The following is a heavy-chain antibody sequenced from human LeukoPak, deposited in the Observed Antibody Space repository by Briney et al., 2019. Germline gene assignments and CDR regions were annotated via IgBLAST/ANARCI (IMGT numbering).Heavy chain of an antibody. J-gene: IGHJ4*02. CDR2: IKSKTEGGTT. Sequence: RGSLRLSCTASGLTLSTAWMSWVRQAPGKGLEWVGRIKSKTEGGTTDYAAPVKGRFTISIDDSKNTLYLQMNSLTTGDTAVYYCAKYNIGWNFGSWGQGTLVTVSS. CDR3: AKYNIGWNFGS. V-gene: IGHV3-15*01. CDR1: GLTLSTAW. D-gene: IGHD6-19*01.